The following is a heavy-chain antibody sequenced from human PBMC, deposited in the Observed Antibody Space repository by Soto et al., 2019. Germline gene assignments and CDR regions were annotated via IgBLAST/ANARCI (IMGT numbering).Heavy chain of an antibody. Sequence: PGGSLRLSCTASGFTFGDYAMSWFRQAPGKGLEWVGFIKSKAYGGTTEYAASVKGRFTISRDDSKSIAYLQMNSLKTEDTAVYYCTRSRQGKTYYYDSSGYYYAYWGQGTLVTVSS. V-gene: IGHV3-49*03. D-gene: IGHD3-22*01. CDR2: IKSKAYGGTT. J-gene: IGHJ4*02. CDR3: TRSRQGKTYYYDSSGYYYAY. CDR1: GFTFGDYA.